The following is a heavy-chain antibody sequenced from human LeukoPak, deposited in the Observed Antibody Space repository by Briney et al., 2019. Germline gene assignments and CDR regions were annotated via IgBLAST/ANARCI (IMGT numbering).Heavy chain of an antibody. CDR2: IYSGGST. J-gene: IGHJ3*02. CDR3: ARAYYGSGSYYKILDAFDI. V-gene: IGHV3-53*01. D-gene: IGHD3-10*01. CDR1: GFTVSSNY. Sequence: PGGSLRLSCAASGFTVSSNYMSWVRQAPGKGLEWFSVIYSGGSTYYADSVKGRFTISRDNSKNTLYLQMNSLRAEDTAVYYCARAYYGSGSYYKILDAFDIWGQGTMVTVSS.